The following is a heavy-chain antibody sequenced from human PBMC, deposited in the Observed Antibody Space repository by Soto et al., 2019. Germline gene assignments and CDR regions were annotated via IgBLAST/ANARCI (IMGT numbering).Heavy chain of an antibody. CDR1: GYTFTSYA. Sequence: ASVKVSCKASGYTFTSYAMHWVRQAPGQRLEWMGWINAGNGNTKYSQKFQGRVTITRDTSASTAYMELSSLRSEDTAVYYCARTDSSSWYTHDAFDIWGQGTMVTVSS. J-gene: IGHJ3*02. D-gene: IGHD6-13*01. CDR2: INAGNGNT. CDR3: ARTDSSSWYTHDAFDI. V-gene: IGHV1-3*01.